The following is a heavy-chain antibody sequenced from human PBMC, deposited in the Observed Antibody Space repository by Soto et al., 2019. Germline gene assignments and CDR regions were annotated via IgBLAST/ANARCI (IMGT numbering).Heavy chain of an antibody. D-gene: IGHD6-13*01. CDR2: INPNSGGT. V-gene: IGHV1-2*02. CDR3: ARCLLDEYSSSWRSAYYGMDV. CDR1: GFTFSAYY. J-gene: IGHJ6*02. Sequence: QVQLVQSGTEVKKPGASVKVSCKASGFTFSAYYIYWVRQAPGQGLEWIGWINPNSGGTNNAQKFQGRVTMTRDTSTSTVYMELSGLIPDATAVYYCARCLLDEYSSSWRSAYYGMDVWGQGTMVTVSS.